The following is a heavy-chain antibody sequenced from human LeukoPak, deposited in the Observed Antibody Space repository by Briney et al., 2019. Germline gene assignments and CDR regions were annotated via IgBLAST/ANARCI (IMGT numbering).Heavy chain of an antibody. V-gene: IGHV4-61*01. D-gene: IGHD2-15*01. CDR2: IYYSGST. J-gene: IGHJ3*02. CDR3: ARGGRYCSGGSCSPMGAFDI. CDR1: GGSVSSGSYY. Sequence: SETLSLTCTVSGGSVSSGSYYWRWIRQPPGKGLEWIGYIYYSGSTNYNPSLKSRVTISVDTSKNQFSLKLSSVTAADTAVYYCARGGRYCSGGSCSPMGAFDIWGQGTMVTVSS.